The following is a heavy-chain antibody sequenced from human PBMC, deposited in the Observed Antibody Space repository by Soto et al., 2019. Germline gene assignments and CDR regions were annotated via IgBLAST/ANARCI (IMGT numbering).Heavy chain of an antibody. CDR3: ARGPRLRTGDSSGYPDY. Sequence: LSLTCTVSGGSISSGGYYWSWIRQHPGKGLEWIGYIYYSGSTYYNPSLKSRVTISVDTSKNQFSLKLSSVTAADTAVYYCARGPRLRTGDSSGYPDYWGQGTLVTVSS. D-gene: IGHD3-22*01. CDR2: IYYSGST. V-gene: IGHV4-31*03. CDR1: GGSISSGGYY. J-gene: IGHJ4*02.